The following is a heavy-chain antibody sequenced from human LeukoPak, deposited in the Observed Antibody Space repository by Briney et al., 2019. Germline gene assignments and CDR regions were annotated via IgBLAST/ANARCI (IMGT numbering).Heavy chain of an antibody. CDR2: ISWNSGSI. J-gene: IGHJ4*02. D-gene: IGHD3-10*01. V-gene: IGHV3-9*01. CDR3: AKSNTVRGFYFDY. CDR1: GFTFDDYA. Sequence: PGGSLRLSCAASGFTFDDYAMHWVRQAPGKGLEWVSGISWNSGSIGYADSVKGRFTISRDNAKNSLYLQMNSLRAEDTALYYCAKSNTVRGFYFDYWGQGTLVTVSS.